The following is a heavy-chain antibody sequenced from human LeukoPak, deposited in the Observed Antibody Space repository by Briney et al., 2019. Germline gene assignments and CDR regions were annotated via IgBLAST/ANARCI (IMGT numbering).Heavy chain of an antibody. V-gene: IGHV4-39*07. J-gene: IGHJ5*02. CDR3: ARLLRVGYCSTTTCNWFDP. CDR1: GGSISSTSYY. D-gene: IGHD2-2*03. Sequence: SETLSLTCVVSGGSISSTSYYWGWIRQPPGKGLEWIGSIYYSGSTYYSPSLKSRVTISVDTSKDQFSLKLSSVTAADTAVYYCARLLRVGYCSTTTCNWFDPWGQGTLVTVSS. CDR2: IYYSGST.